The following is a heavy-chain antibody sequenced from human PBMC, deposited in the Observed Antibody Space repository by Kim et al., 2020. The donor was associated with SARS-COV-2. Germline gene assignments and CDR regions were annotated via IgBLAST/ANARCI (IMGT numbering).Heavy chain of an antibody. D-gene: IGHD2-15*01. CDR3: ARSPIVVVKYYFDY. J-gene: IGHJ4*02. Sequence: AYSVKGRFTITRDNAKNSMYLQMNSLRDEDTAVYYCARSPIVVVKYYFDYWGQGTLVTVSS. V-gene: IGHV3-48*02.